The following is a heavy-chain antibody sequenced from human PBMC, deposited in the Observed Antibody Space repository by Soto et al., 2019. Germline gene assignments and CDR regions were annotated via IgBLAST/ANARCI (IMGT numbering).Heavy chain of an antibody. D-gene: IGHD6-13*01. CDR3: ATEVEVHTAVFGF. J-gene: IGHJ4*02. CDR2: ISPMFGKA. Sequence: QVQLVQSGAEVKRPGSSVKVSCKASGGTFNNYAVNWVRQAPGQGLVWMGDISPMFGKANYAQKFQGRVKITADDSTATAYLELSSLRSEDTALYYCATEVEVHTAVFGFWGQGSLVTVSS. CDR1: GGTFNNYA. V-gene: IGHV1-69*01.